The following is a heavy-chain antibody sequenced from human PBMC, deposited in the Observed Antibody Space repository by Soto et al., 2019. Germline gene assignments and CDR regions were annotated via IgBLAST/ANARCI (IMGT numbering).Heavy chain of an antibody. CDR1: GFSFSTYG. D-gene: IGHD5-12*01. CDR3: ARALNLNSGYVDYFYHGMDV. CDR2: IWYDGSNK. V-gene: IGHV3-33*03. J-gene: IGHJ6*02. Sequence: GGSLRLSCAASGFSFSTYGMHWVRQAPGKGLEWVAVIWYDGSNKYCADSVKGRFTISRDNSNKTLFLQMNNLGVEDTAVYYCARALNLNSGYVDYFYHGMDVWGQGTTVTVSS.